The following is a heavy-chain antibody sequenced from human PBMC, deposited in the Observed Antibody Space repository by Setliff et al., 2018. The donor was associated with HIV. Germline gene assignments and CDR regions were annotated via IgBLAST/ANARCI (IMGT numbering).Heavy chain of an antibody. J-gene: IGHJ4*02. CDR2: ITGSGGDI. CDR1: GYTFTSYA. CDR3: ARAPQPYYDSSGYYPDY. D-gene: IGHD3-22*01. V-gene: IGHV3-23*01. Sequence: SCKASGYTFTSYAMSWVRQAPGKGLEWVSAITGSGGDIYYADSVKGRFTISRDTSKNTLYLQMNSLRAEDTAVYYCARAPQPYYDSSGYYPDYWGQGTLVTVSS.